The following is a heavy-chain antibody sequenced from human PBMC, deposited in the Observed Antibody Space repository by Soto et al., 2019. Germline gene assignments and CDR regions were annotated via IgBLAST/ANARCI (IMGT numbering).Heavy chain of an antibody. D-gene: IGHD4-4*01. V-gene: IGHV3-33*01. Sequence: GGSLRLSCAASGFTFSSYGMHWVRQAPGKGLEWVAVIWYDGSNKYYADSVKGRFTISRDNSKNTLYLQMNSLRAEDTAVYYCARDGDYSSTGRGGYYYMDVWGKGTTVTVSS. CDR3: ARDGDYSSTGRGGYYYMDV. CDR1: GFTFSSYG. CDR2: IWYDGSNK. J-gene: IGHJ6*03.